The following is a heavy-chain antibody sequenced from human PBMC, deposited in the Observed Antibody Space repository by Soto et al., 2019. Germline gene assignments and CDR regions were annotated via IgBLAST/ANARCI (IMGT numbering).Heavy chain of an antibody. V-gene: IGHV3-73*01. CDR3: TRQRDIVVVPAATQYGMDV. CDR1: GFTFSGSA. Sequence: LSCAASGFTFSGSAMHWVRQASGKGLEWVGRIRSKANSYAKAYAASVKGRFTISRDDSKNTAYLQMNSLKTEDTAVYYCTRQRDIVVVPAATQYGMDVWGQGTTVTVSS. J-gene: IGHJ6*02. CDR2: IRSKANSYAK. D-gene: IGHD2-2*01.